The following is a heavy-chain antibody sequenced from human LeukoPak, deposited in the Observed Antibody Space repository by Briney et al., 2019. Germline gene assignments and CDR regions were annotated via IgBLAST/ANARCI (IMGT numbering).Heavy chain of an antibody. J-gene: IGHJ6*03. CDR1: GYAFRGYP. V-gene: IGHV3-30*07. D-gene: IGHD1-1*01. Sequence: GRSLRLSCAASGYAFRGYPMYWVRQAPGKGLEWVAFISYEEGDELYADSAKGRFTISRDDSKSTLYLQMNSLRPEDTAIFYCARAGGAWSTTHYYYYMDVWGKGTTVTVSS. CDR3: ARAGGAWSTTHYYYYMDV. CDR2: ISYEEGDE.